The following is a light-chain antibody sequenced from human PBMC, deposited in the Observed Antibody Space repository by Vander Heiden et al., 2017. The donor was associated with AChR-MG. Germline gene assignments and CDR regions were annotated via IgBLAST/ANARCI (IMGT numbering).Light chain of an antibody. V-gene: IGKV1-39*01. CDR2: AAS. CDR3: QQSYSTPRT. Sequence: DIQMTQSPSSLSASIGDRVTITCRASQSISSYLNWYQQKPGKAPKLLIYAASSLQSGVPSRFSGSGSGTDFTHIISSLQPEDFATYYCQQSYSTPRTFGQGTKLEIK. CDR1: QSISSY. J-gene: IGKJ2*01.